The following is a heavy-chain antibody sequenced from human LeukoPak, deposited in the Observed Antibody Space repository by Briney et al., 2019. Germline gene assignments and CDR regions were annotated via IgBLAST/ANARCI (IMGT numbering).Heavy chain of an antibody. V-gene: IGHV4-30-4*01. CDR2: IYYSGST. CDR1: GGSISSGDYY. CDR3: ARERWDGYYNRGGPVDV. D-gene: IGHD3-9*01. J-gene: IGHJ6*02. Sequence: SETLSLTCTVSGGSISSGDYYWSWIRQPPGKGLEWIGYIYYSGSTYYNPSLKSRVTISVDTSKNQFSLKLSSVTAADTAVYYCARERWDGYYNRGGPVDVWGQGTTVTVS.